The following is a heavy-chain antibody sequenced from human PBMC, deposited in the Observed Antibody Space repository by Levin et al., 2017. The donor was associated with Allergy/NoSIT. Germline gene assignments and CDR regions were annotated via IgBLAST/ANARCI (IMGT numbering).Heavy chain of an antibody. CDR1: GFLFSNYA. V-gene: IGHV3-23*01. D-gene: IGHD3-10*01. CDR2: ISGSGGSR. J-gene: IGHJ3*02. CDR3: AKDRDFNGSGRDDAFDI. Sequence: GGSLRLSCGASGFLFSNYAMSWVRQAPGKGLEWVSGISGSGGSRNYADSVKGRLTISRDNSKNTLYLQMSSLRVEDTALYFCAKDRDFNGSGRDDAFDIWGQGTLVTVSS.